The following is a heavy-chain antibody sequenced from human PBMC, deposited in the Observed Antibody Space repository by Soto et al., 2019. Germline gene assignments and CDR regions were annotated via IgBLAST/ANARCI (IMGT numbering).Heavy chain of an antibody. V-gene: IGHV1-3*05. CDR1: GYTFTSYA. Sequence: QVQLVQSGAEEKKPGASVKVSCKASGYTFTSYAMHWVRQAPGQRLEWMGWINAGNGNTKYSQKFQGRVTITRDTSXXXAXLELSSLRSEDTAVYYCASAYYYDSSGYYIYYGMDVWGQGTTVTVSS. D-gene: IGHD3-22*01. CDR2: INAGNGNT. CDR3: ASAYYYDSSGYYIYYGMDV. J-gene: IGHJ6*02.